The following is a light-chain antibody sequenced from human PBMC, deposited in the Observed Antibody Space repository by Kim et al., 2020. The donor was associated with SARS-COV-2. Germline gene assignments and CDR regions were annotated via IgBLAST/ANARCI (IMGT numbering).Light chain of an antibody. J-gene: IGLJ3*02. Sequence: PGETVTLTCSSSTGPVTSSHFPYWFQQRPGQAPRTLISDTTNTHSWTPARFSGSLLGDKAALTLSGAQPEDEAEYYCLLSYSGVWVFGGGTRLTVL. CDR1: TGPVTSSHF. CDR2: DTT. CDR3: LLSYSGVWV. V-gene: IGLV7-46*01.